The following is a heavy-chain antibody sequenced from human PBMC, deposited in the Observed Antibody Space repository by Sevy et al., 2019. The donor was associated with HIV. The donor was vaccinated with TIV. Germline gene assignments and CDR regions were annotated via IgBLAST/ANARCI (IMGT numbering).Heavy chain of an antibody. J-gene: IGHJ4*02. Sequence: GGSLRLSCAASGFTFSSYGMHWVRQAPGKGLEWVAVIWYDGSNKYNADSVKGRFTISRDNSKNTLYLQMNSLRAEDTAVYYCARAGSSGYYFDYWGQGTLVTVSS. CDR2: IWYDGSNK. V-gene: IGHV3-33*01. D-gene: IGHD3-22*01. CDR1: GFTFSSYG. CDR3: ARAGSSGYYFDY.